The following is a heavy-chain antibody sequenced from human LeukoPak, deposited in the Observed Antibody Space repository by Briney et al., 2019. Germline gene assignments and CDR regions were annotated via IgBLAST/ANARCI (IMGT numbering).Heavy chain of an antibody. J-gene: IGHJ3*02. D-gene: IGHD6-6*01. CDR2: IYPYSGDT. CDR1: GYTFTGYY. CDR3: ARDRNSGSSLDI. V-gene: IGHV1-2*02. Sequence: ASVTVSCKASGYTFTGYYIHWVRQAPGQGLEWMGWIYPYSGDTNYAQNFQGRVTMTRDTSISTAYMELSSLKSDDTAVYYCARDRNSGSSLDIWGQGTMLIVS.